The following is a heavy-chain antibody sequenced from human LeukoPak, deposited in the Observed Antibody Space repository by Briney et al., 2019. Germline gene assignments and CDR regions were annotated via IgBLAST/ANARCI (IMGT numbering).Heavy chain of an antibody. J-gene: IGHJ4*02. D-gene: IGHD3-10*01. CDR3: ARDKGFPPPGSGSH. V-gene: IGHV3-48*04. Sequence: GGSLRLSCAASGFTFSGYSMNWIRQAPGKGLEWVSYISSSGSTIYYADSVKGRFTISRDNAKNSLYLQMNSLRAEDTAVYYCARDKGFPPPGSGSHWGQGTLVTVSS. CDR1: GFTFSGYS. CDR2: ISSSGSTI.